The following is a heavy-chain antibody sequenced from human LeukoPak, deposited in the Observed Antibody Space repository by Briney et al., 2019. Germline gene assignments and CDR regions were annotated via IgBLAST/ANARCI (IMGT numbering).Heavy chain of an antibody. V-gene: IGHV4-38-2*02. D-gene: IGHD6-13*01. CDR3: ARGGSSWFNWFDP. J-gene: IGHJ5*02. CDR2: ISPSGST. CDR1: GHSISSGYY. Sequence: SETLSLTCTVSGHSISSGYYWGWIRQPPGKGLEWIGSISPSGSTYYNPSLKSRVTISVDTSKNQFSLKLSSVTAADTAVYYCARGGSSWFNWFDPWGQGTLVTVSS.